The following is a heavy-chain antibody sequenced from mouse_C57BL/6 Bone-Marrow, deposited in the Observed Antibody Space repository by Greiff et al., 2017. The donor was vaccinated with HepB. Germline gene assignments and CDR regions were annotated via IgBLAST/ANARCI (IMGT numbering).Heavy chain of an antibody. J-gene: IGHJ1*03. Sequence: QVQLQQPGAELVKPGASVKMSCKASGYTFTSYWITWVKQRPGQGLEWIGDIYPAGGITNYNEKFKSKATLTVDTSSSTAYMQLSSLTSEDSAVYYCARMWGYYGSSHWYCDVWGTGTTVTVSS. CDR3: ARMWGYYGSSHWYCDV. V-gene: IGHV1-55*01. CDR2: IYPAGGIT. D-gene: IGHD1-1*01. CDR1: GYTFTSYW.